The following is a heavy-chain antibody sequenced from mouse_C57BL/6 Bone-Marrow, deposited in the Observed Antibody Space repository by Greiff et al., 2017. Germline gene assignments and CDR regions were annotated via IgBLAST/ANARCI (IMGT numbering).Heavy chain of an antibody. D-gene: IGHD5-1*01. V-gene: IGHV1-47*01. Sequence: VQLQQSGAELVKPGASVKMSCKASGYTFTTYPIEWMKQNHGKSLEWIGNFHPNNDDTKYNEKFKGKATLTVEKASNTVYLELSRLTSDYSAVYYCASSSTFFYYFDYWRQGTTLTVSA. CDR3: ASSSTFFYYFDY. CDR2: FHPNNDDT. CDR1: GYTFTTYP. J-gene: IGHJ2*01.